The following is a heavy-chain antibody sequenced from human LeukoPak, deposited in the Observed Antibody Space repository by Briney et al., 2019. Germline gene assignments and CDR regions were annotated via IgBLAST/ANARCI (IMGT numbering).Heavy chain of an antibody. CDR3: ARDRGAARPSAFDI. CDR1: GFTFSSYG. J-gene: IGHJ3*02. D-gene: IGHD6-6*01. CDR2: ISYDGSNK. Sequence: GGSLRLSCAASGFTFSSYGMHWVRQAPGKGLEWVAVISYDGSNKYYADSVKGRFTISRDNAKNSLYLQMNSLRAEDTAVYYCARDRGAARPSAFDIWGQGTMVTVSS. V-gene: IGHV3-30*03.